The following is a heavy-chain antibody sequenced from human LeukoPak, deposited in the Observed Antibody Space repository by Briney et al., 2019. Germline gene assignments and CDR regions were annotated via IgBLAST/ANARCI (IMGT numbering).Heavy chain of an antibody. CDR3: ARGGVVPAATDFDY. J-gene: IGHJ4*02. V-gene: IGHV4-34*01. D-gene: IGHD2-2*01. CDR2: INHIGST. Sequence: SETLSLTCAVYGGSFSGYYWSCIRQPPGKGLEWIGEINHIGSTNYNPSLKSRVTISVDTSKNQFSLKLSSVTAADTAVYYCARGGVVPAATDFDYWGQGTLVTVSS. CDR1: GGSFSGYY.